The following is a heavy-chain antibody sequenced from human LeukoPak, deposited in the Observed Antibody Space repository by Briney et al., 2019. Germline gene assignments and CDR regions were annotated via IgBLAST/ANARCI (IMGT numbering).Heavy chain of an antibody. Sequence: SETLSLTCAIYGGSFSGYYWSWIRQPPGKGLEWIGEINHSGSTNYNPSLKSRVTISVDTSKNQFSLKLSSVTAADTAVYYCASPDAGYCSSTSCYTDAFDIWGQGTMVTVSS. CDR3: ASPDAGYCSSTSCYTDAFDI. V-gene: IGHV4-34*01. CDR1: GGSFSGYY. J-gene: IGHJ3*02. D-gene: IGHD2-2*01. CDR2: INHSGST.